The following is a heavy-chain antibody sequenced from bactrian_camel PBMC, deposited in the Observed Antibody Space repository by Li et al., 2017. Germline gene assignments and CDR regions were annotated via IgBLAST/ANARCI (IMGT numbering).Heavy chain of an antibody. J-gene: IGHJ6*01. CDR1: GYTTSRYN. Sequence: HVQLVESGGGSVQAGGSLGLACAASGYTTSRYNMAWFRQAPGKEREGVAAIGMRGETKVADSVKGRFTITKDNAKNTLYLQMNGLKPEDTGVYYCAARLGGGLCSLNLGADAWGQGTQVTVS. D-gene: IGHD1*01. V-gene: IGHV3S55*01. CDR2: IGMRGET. CDR3: AARLGGGLCSLNLGADA.